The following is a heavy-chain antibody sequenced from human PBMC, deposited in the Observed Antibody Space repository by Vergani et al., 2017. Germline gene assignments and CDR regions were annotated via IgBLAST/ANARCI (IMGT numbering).Heavy chain of an antibody. J-gene: IGHJ4*02. CDR2: IYTSGST. D-gene: IGHD2-15*01. CDR3: ARAVVVVAADGKYFDY. Sequence: QVQLQESGPGLVKPSQTLSLTCTVSGGSISSGSYYWSWIRQPAGKGLEWIGRIYTSGSTNYNPSLKSRVTISVDTSKNQFSLKLSSVTAADTAVYYCARAVVVVAADGKYFDYWGQGTLVTVSS. CDR1: GGSISSGSYY. V-gene: IGHV4-61*02.